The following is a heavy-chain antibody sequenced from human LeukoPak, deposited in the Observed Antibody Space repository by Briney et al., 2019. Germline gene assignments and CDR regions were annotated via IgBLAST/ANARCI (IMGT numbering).Heavy chain of an antibody. D-gene: IGHD6-19*01. Sequence: PGGSLRLSCAASGFTFSSYSINWVRQAPGKGLEWVSSISSSSSYIYYADSVKGRFTISRDNAKNSLYLQMNSLRAEDTAVYYCASAVAGTDYYYGMDVWGQGTTVTVSS. V-gene: IGHV3-21*01. CDR3: ASAVAGTDYYYGMDV. J-gene: IGHJ6*02. CDR2: ISSSSSYI. CDR1: GFTFSSYS.